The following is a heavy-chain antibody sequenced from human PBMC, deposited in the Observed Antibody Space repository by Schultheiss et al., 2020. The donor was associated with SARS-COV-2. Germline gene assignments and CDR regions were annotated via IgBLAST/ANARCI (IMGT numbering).Heavy chain of an antibody. J-gene: IGHJ4*02. Sequence: ASVKVSCKASGYTFSNFGFAWVRQAPGQGLEWMGWISAYNGNKKNAQTFQDRVTMTTDTSTSTAYMELRSLRSDDTAVYYCATKRRGQWLVLDYWGQGTLVTVSS. CDR3: ATKRRGQWLVLDY. V-gene: IGHV1-18*01. CDR1: GYTFSNFG. D-gene: IGHD6-19*01. CDR2: ISAYNGNK.